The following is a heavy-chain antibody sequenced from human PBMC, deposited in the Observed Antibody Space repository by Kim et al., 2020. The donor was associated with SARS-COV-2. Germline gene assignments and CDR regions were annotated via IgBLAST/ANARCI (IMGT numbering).Heavy chain of an antibody. CDR1: GYTLTELS. CDR2: FDPEDGET. CDR3: ATDRPHYYDYLWGNYREQYFQY. D-gene: IGHD3-16*02. J-gene: IGHJ1*01. Sequence: ASVKVSCKVSGYTLTELSMHWVRQAPGKGLEWMGGFDPEDGETIYAQKFQGRVTMTEDTSTDTVYMELSSLRSEDTAVYYCATDRPHYYDYLWGNYREQYFQYWGQGTLVTVSS. V-gene: IGHV1-24*01.